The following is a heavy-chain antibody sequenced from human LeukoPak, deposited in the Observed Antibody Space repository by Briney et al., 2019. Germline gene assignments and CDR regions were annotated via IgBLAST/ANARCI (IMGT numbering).Heavy chain of an antibody. Sequence: PSETLPLTCTVSGGSISSSSYYWGWIRQPPGKGLEWIGGIYYSGSTYYNPSLKSRVTISVDTSKNQFSLKLSSVTAADTAVYYCARDSSQRQWLGPHNWFDPWGQGTLVTVSS. CDR3: ARDSSQRQWLGPHNWFDP. V-gene: IGHV4-39*07. CDR1: GGSISSSSYY. CDR2: IYYSGST. D-gene: IGHD6-19*01. J-gene: IGHJ5*02.